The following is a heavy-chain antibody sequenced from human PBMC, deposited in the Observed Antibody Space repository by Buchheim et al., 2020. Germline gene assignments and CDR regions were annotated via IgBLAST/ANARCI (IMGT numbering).Heavy chain of an antibody. CDR3: ARATKHSSGWYLGGYYFDY. J-gene: IGHJ4*02. V-gene: IGHV4-34*01. CDR1: GGSFSGYY. D-gene: IGHD6-19*01. Sequence: QVQLQQWGARLLKPSETLSLTCAVYGGSFSGYYWSWIRQPPGKGLEWIGEINHSGSTNYNPSLKSRVTISVDTSKNQFSLKLSSVTAADTAVYYCARATKHSSGWYLGGYYFDYWGQGTL. CDR2: INHSGST.